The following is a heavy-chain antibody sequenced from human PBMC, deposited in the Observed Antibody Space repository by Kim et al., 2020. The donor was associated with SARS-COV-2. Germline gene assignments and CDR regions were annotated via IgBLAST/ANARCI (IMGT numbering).Heavy chain of an antibody. CDR3: ARDPWSRSRGLTYAYYGMDV. V-gene: IGHV3-30-3*01. CDR1: GFTFSSCA. CDR2: ISYDGSNK. J-gene: IGHJ6*02. Sequence: GGSLRLSCAASGFTFSSCAIHWVRQAPGKGLEWVAFISYDGSNKNYADSVKGRFTISRDNSKNTLYLQMNSLRAEDTALYYCARDPWSRSRGLTYAYYGMDVWGQGATVTVSS. D-gene: IGHD3-10*01.